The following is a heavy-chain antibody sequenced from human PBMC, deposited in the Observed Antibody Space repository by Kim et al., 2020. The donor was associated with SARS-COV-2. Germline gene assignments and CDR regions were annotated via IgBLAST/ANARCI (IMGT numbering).Heavy chain of an antibody. Sequence: GGSLRLSCAASGFTFSNAWMSWVRQAPGKGLEWVGRIKSKTDGGTTDYAAPVKGRFTISRDDSKNTLYLQMNSLKTEDTAVYYCTTQLLWFSEFSDPWGQGTLVTVSS. D-gene: IGHD3-10*01. J-gene: IGHJ5*02. CDR3: TTQLLWFSEFSDP. CDR2: IKSKTDGGTT. CDR1: GFTFSNAW. V-gene: IGHV3-15*01.